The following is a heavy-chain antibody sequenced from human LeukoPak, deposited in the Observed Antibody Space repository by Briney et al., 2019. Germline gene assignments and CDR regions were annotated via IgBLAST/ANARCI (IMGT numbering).Heavy chain of an antibody. V-gene: IGHV4-59*08. CDR2: ISDIGSI. CDR3: PGHHPRNTVDF. Sequence: SETLSLTCTVSGGSTSSYYWSWIRQPPGKGLEWIAYISDIGSINYNPSLKSRVTISLDTSKNQFSLKLSSVTAADTAVYYCPGHHPRNTVDFWGQGTLVTVSS. CDR1: GGSTSSYY. J-gene: IGHJ4*02. D-gene: IGHD2/OR15-2a*01.